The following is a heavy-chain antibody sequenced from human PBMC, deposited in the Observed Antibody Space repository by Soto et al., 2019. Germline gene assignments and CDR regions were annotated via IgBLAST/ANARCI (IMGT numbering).Heavy chain of an antibody. CDR1: GFSFSASW. V-gene: IGHV3-7*01. CDR2: ISPDGSRM. J-gene: IGHJ4*02. CDR3: ARHVM. Sequence: EVQLVESGGGLVQPGGSLRLPCAASGFSFSASWMSWARQVPGKGLEWVANISPDGSRMAYVCSVNDRFTISRGNAQNTLYLQRTSLTAEDTTVYYCARHVMRGQGTLVTVSS. D-gene: IGHD2-21*01.